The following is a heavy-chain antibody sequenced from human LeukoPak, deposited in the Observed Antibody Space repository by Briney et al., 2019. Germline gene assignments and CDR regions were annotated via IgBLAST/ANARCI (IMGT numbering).Heavy chain of an antibody. CDR1: GDSISSSSYY. Sequence: PSETLSLTCTVSGDSISSSSYYWEWIRQPPGKGLEWIGSIYYSGGTYYNPSLKSRVTISVDTSKNQFSLKLSSVTAADTAVYYCARGDELWLLLFDYWGQGTLVTVSS. V-gene: IGHV4-39*07. CDR2: IYYSGGT. CDR3: ARGDELWLLLFDY. D-gene: IGHD5-18*01. J-gene: IGHJ4*02.